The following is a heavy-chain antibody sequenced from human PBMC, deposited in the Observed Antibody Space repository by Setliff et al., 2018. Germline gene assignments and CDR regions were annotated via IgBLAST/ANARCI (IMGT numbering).Heavy chain of an antibody. J-gene: IGHJ4*02. V-gene: IGHV4-4*07. CDR1: GGSISSYY. CDR3: ARSFSRREKFLLDY. CDR2: IYIGESA. Sequence: SETLSLTCTVSGGSISSYYWSWIRQPAGKGLEWIGHIYIGESANYNPSLKSRVTMSIDTSKNQFSLKLNSVTAADTAVYYCARSFSRREKFLLDYWGQGALVTVSS.